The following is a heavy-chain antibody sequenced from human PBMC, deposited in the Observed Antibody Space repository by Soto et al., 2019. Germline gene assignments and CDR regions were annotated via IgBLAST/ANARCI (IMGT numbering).Heavy chain of an antibody. J-gene: IGHJ6*02. CDR1: GYTFTSYD. CDR3: ARGAYCSSTSCYTDNYYYYGMDV. D-gene: IGHD2-2*02. CDR2: MNPNSGNT. Sequence: ASVKVSCKASGYTFTSYDINWVRQATGQGLEWMGWMNPNSGNTGYAQKFQGRVTMTRNTSISTAYMELSSLRSEDTAVYYCARGAYCSSTSCYTDNYYYYGMDVWGQGTTVTAP. V-gene: IGHV1-8*01.